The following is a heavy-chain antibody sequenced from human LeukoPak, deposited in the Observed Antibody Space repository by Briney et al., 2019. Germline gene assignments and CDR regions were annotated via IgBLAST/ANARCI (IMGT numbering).Heavy chain of an antibody. D-gene: IGHD6-19*01. J-gene: IGHJ5*02. V-gene: IGHV1-8*02. CDR2: MNPNSGNT. CDR3: ARSAVAGLNWFDP. Sequence: GASVKVSCKVSGNTFSTYGINWVRQATGQGLEWMGWMNPNSGNTGYAQKFQGRVTMTRNTSISTAYMELSSLRSEDTAVYYCARSAVAGLNWFDPWGQGTLVTVSS. CDR1: GNTFSTYG.